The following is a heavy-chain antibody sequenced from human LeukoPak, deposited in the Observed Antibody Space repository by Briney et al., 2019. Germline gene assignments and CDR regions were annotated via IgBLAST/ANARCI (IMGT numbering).Heavy chain of an antibody. V-gene: IGHV4-39*01. CDR2: ISYSGIT. Sequence: SETLSLNCTVSGGSISSSSYYWGWIRQPPGKGPEWIGSISYSGITYYNPSLKSRVTISVDTSKNHFSLKLSSVTAADTAVYYCARHVYCSTLSCPFFNYWGQGSLVTVSS. CDR3: ARHVYCSTLSCPFFNY. CDR1: GGSISSSSYY. J-gene: IGHJ4*02. D-gene: IGHD2-2*01.